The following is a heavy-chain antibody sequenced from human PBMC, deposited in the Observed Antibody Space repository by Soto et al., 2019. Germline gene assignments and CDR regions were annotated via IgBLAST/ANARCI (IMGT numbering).Heavy chain of an antibody. CDR2: ISYDGSNK. CDR3: AKDGGQNWFDP. Sequence: QVQLVESGGGVVQPGRSLRLSCAASGFTFSSYGMHWVRQAPGKGLEWVAVISYDGSNKYYADSVKGRFTISRDNSKNSLYLQMNSLRAEDTAGYYCAKDGGQNWFDPWGQGTLVTVSS. D-gene: IGHD3-3*01. CDR1: GFTFSSYG. J-gene: IGHJ5*02. V-gene: IGHV3-30*18.